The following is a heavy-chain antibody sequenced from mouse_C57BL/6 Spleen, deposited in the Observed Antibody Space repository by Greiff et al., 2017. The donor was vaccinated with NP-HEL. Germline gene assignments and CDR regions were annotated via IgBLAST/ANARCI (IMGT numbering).Heavy chain of an antibody. D-gene: IGHD1-1*01. V-gene: IGHV5-2*01. J-gene: IGHJ1*03. CDR3: ARHSYGSSHWYFDV. CDR2: INRDGGST. CDR1: DYAFPSYY. Sequence: EVQLVESGGGLVQPGESLKLSCESNDYAFPSYYMSWVRQTPEQRLELVGAINRDGGSTYYPDTLERRFIFSRDNTQNTLYLQMSRLRYEDAALYYCARHSYGSSHWYFDVWGTGTTVTVAS.